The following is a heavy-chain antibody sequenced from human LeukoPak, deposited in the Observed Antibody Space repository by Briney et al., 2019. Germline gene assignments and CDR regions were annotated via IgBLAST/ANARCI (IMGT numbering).Heavy chain of an antibody. V-gene: IGHV4-31*03. J-gene: IGHJ4*02. Sequence: SETLSLTCTVSGGSISSGGYYWSWIRQHPGKGLEWIGYIYYSGSTQSTPPLKSRVTISLVTSKNQFSLKLSSVTAADTAVYFCVRDLFGYGPSFDHWGQGTLVSVSS. CDR2: IYYSGST. CDR1: GGSISSGGYY. D-gene: IGHD5-18*01. CDR3: VRDLFGYGPSFDH.